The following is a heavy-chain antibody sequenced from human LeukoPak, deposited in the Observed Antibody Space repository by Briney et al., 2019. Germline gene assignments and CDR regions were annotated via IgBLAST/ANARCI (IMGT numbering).Heavy chain of an antibody. V-gene: IGHV3-15*01. CDR3: TGVSRSSWYDY. D-gene: IGHD6-13*01. CDR1: GFTFSDEY. CDR2: IKSKTDGGTP. J-gene: IGHJ4*02. Sequence: GGSLRLSCAASGFTFSDEYMSWIRQAPGKGLEWVGRIKSKTDGGTPDYAAPVKGRFTISRDDSKNTLYLQMNSLKTEDTTVYYCTGVSRSSWYDYWGQGTLVTVSS.